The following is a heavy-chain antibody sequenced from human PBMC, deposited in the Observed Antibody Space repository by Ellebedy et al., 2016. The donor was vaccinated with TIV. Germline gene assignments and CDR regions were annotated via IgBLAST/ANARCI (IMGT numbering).Heavy chain of an antibody. J-gene: IGHJ4*02. CDR2: ISNSGNT. Sequence: SETLSLTXTISGGSISNYYWSWIRQPAGKGLEWIGRISNSGNTNYNPSLKSRVTISVDTSKNQFSLKLSSVTAADTAVYYCARGLARVRGVINSPAPPYYFDYWGQGTLVTVSS. D-gene: IGHD3-10*01. CDR3: ARGLARVRGVINSPAPPYYFDY. V-gene: IGHV4-4*07. CDR1: GGSISNYY.